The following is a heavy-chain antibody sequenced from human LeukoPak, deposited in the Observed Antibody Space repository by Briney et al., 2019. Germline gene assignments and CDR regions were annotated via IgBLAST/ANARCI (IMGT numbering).Heavy chain of an antibody. CDR3: ARHHPYFRYYYDSSIDY. V-gene: IGHV4-59*08. Sequence: SETLSLTCTVSGGSISSYYWSWIRQPPGKGLEWIGYIYYSGSTNYNPSLKSRVTISVDTSKNQFSLKLSSVTAADTAVYYCARHHPYFRYYYDSSIDYWGQGTLVTVSS. D-gene: IGHD3-22*01. CDR2: IYYSGST. J-gene: IGHJ4*02. CDR1: GGSISSYY.